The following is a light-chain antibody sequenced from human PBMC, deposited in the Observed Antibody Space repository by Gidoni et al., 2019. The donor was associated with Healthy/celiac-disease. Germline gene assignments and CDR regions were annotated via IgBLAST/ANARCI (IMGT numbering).Light chain of an antibody. V-gene: IGKV4-1*01. J-gene: IGKJ2*01. Sequence: DIVMTQSPDSLAVSLGERATINCKSSQSVLYSSHNKNYLAWYQQKPGQPPKLLIYWASTRESGVPDRFSGSGSETDFTLTISSLQAEDVAVYNCQQYYSTPYTFGQGTKLEIK. CDR2: WAS. CDR1: QSVLYSSHNKNY. CDR3: QQYYSTPYT.